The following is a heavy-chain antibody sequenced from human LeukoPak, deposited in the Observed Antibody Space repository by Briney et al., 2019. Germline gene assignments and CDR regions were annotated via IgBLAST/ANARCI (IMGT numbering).Heavy chain of an antibody. Sequence: PGGSLRLSRAASGFTVSSNYMSWVRQAPGKGLDWVSVIYSGGSTYYADSVKGRFTISRDNSKNTLYLQMNSLRAEDTAVYYCATHSSGWHHDAFDIWGQGTMVTVSS. V-gene: IGHV3-53*01. CDR1: GFTVSSNY. D-gene: IGHD6-19*01. J-gene: IGHJ3*02. CDR3: ATHSSGWHHDAFDI. CDR2: IYSGGST.